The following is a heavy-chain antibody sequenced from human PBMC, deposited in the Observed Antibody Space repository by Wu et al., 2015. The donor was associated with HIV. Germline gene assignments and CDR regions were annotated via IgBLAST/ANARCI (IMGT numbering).Heavy chain of an antibody. CDR1: GYTFIGYY. CDR3: ARDLVSGLAGEQQLVLGVLFDY. CDR2: IIPIFGTA. Sequence: QVQLVQSGAEVKKPGASVKVSCKASGYTFIGYYMHWVRQAPGQGLEWMGRIIPIFGTANYAQKFQGRVTITADESTSTAYMELSSLRSEDTAVYYCARDLVSGLAGEQQLVLGVLFDYWGQGRWSPSPQ. D-gene: IGHD6-13*01. J-gene: IGHJ4*02. V-gene: IGHV1-69*18.